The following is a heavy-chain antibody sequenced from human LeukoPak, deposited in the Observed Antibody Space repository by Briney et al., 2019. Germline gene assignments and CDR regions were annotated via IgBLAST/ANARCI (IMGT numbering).Heavy chain of an antibody. D-gene: IGHD2-15*01. CDR1: GFTFSSYG. CDR2: ISYDGSNK. V-gene: IGHV3-30*18. J-gene: IGHJ4*02. CDR3: ANSYCSGGSCLGSSFDY. Sequence: PGESLRLSCAASGFTFSSYGMHWVRQAPGKGLEWVAVISYDGSNKYYADSVKGRFTISRDNSKNTLYLQMNSLRAEDTAVYYCANSYCSGGSCLGSSFDYWGQGTLVTVSS.